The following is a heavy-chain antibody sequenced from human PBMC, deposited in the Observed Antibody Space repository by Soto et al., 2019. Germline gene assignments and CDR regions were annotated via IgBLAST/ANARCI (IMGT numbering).Heavy chain of an antibody. CDR1: GFTFSNFA. D-gene: IGHD3-22*01. CDR3: AKPLYYYDSSGYSKCYDY. CDR2: ITGSGAST. Sequence: PGGSLKLSFPVSGFTFSNFAMTWSLQPPGKGREWVSPITGSGASTYYADSVKSRFTISRDNSKNMLYLQMNSLRAEDTAVYYCAKPLYYYDSSGYSKCYDYWGEGTLVTVSS. J-gene: IGHJ4*02. V-gene: IGHV3-23*01.